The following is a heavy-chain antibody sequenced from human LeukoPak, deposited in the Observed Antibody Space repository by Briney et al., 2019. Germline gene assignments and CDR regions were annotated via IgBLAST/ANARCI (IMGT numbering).Heavy chain of an antibody. V-gene: IGHV4-4*07. D-gene: IGHD3-9*01. J-gene: IGHJ6*02. CDR2: IYTSGST. CDR3: ARDSMYYDILTGPYYYYYGMDV. CDR1: GGSISSYY. Sequence: PSETLSLTCTVSGGSISSYYWSWIRQPAGKGLEWIGRIYTSGSTNYNPSLKSRVTMSVDTSKNQFSLKLSSVTAADTAVYYCARDSMYYDILTGPYYYYYGMDVWGQGTTVTVSS.